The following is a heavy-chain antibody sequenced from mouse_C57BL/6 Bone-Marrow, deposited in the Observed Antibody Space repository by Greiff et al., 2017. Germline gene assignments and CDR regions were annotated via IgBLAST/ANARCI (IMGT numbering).Heavy chain of an antibody. CDR1: GYTFTDYE. D-gene: IGHD1-1*01. CDR2: IDPDTGGT. J-gene: IGHJ2*01. V-gene: IGHV1-15*01. CDR3: TRRGSSYNY. Sequence: VQLQQSGAELVRPGASVTLSCKASGYTFTDYEMHWVKQTPVHGLEWIGAIDPDTGGTAYNQKFKGKAILTADKSSSTAYMALRSLTSEDSAVYYCTRRGSSYNYWGQGTTLTVSS.